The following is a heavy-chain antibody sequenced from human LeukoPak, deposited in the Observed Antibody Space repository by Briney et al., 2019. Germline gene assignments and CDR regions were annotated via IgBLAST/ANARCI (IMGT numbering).Heavy chain of an antibody. J-gene: IGHJ4*02. V-gene: IGHV3-33*08. CDR2: IWYDGSNK. D-gene: IGHD3-22*01. Sequence: GRSLRLSCAASGFTFSSYGMHWVRQAPGKGLEWVAVIWYDGSNKYYADSVKGRFTISRDNSKNTLYLQMTSLRAEDTAVYCCATGSSYYYDSSGYNHLDYWGQGTLVTVSS. CDR3: ATGSSYYYDSSGYNHLDY. CDR1: GFTFSSYG.